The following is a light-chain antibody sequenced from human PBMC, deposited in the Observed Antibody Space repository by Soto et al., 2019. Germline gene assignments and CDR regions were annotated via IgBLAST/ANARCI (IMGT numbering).Light chain of an antibody. CDR2: AVS. V-gene: IGKV1-39*01. CDR1: RKIEYS. J-gene: IGKJ3*01. Sequence: IQMTQSPPSLSASVGDRVTITCRASRKIEYSLNWYQQKPGKAPRLLIFAVSSLECGVPSRFSGGGSGTDFSLTIDGLQPDDVGTYYCQESYSVPLIFGPGT. CDR3: QESYSVPLI.